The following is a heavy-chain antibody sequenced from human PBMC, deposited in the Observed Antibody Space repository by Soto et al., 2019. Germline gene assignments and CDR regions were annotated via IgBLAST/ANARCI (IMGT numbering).Heavy chain of an antibody. CDR3: VMVDNYVTPTPQDV. CDR2: ISPYTGNT. D-gene: IGHD3-16*01. CDR1: GYIFVNYG. V-gene: IGHV1-18*01. J-gene: IGHJ6*02. Sequence: QVQLVQSGDEVKKPGASVKVSCKASGYIFVNYGIAWVRQAPGQGLEWMGWISPYTGNTHSATKVQGRLTMTTDTSTSTACMDLGSLTSDDTAVYYCVMVDNYVTPTPQDVWGQGTTVTDSS.